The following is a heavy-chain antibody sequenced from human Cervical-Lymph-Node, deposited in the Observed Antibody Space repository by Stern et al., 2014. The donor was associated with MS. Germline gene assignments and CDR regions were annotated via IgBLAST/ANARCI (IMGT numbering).Heavy chain of an antibody. D-gene: IGHD3-3*01. CDR2: VSYDGTNE. Sequence: VQLLESGGGVVQPGRSLRLSCVASGFTFSTFAMHWVRQPPGKGLEWVAVVSYDGTNEYSAAPVKGRVPISRDNSKNTLFLQVNSLRPEDTAVYYCARDPPFTRFGVVGALYYGMDPWGQGTTVTVSS. J-gene: IGHJ6*02. V-gene: IGHV3-30*04. CDR3: ARDPPFTRFGVVGALYYGMDP. CDR1: GFTFSTFA.